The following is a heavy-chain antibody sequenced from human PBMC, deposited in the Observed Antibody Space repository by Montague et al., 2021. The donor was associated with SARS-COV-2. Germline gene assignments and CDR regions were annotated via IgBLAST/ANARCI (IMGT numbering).Heavy chain of an antibody. J-gene: IGHJ6*02. CDR2: ISYDGSKK. V-gene: IGHV3-30*04. CDR1: RFTFNTYT. D-gene: IGHD3-22*01. Sequence: SLRLSCAASRFTFNTYTMHWVRQAPGKGLQWVAVISYDGSKKYYIDSVKGRFTISRDNSRNTLSLQMNSLRREDSAVYYCARDGSGYASNYFYVMDIWGQGTMVTVSS. CDR3: ARDGSGYASNYFYVMDI.